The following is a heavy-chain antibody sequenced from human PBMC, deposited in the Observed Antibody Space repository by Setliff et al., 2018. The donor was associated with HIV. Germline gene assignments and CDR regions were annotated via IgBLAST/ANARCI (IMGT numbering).Heavy chain of an antibody. J-gene: IGHJ5*02. Sequence: SETLSLTCTVSGVSISSYYWSWIRQPPGRGLEWIGYTHYSGTTYNPSLKSRVTMSVDTSKNQFSLRVGSVTAADTAVYDCAGEDVPDWFDAWGQGTLVTVSS. D-gene: IGHD6-6*01. CDR2: THYSGT. V-gene: IGHV4-59*01. CDR1: GVSISSYY. CDR3: AGEDVPDWFDA.